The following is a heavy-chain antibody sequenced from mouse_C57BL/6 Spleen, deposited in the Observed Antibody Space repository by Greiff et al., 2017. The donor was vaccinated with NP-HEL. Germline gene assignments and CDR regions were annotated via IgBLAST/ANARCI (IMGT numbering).Heavy chain of an antibody. CDR1: GYTFTSYW. CDR2: IDPSDSYT. V-gene: IGHV1-69*01. CDR3: ARDLGLFDY. J-gene: IGHJ2*01. Sequence: QVQLKQPGAELVMPGASVKLSCKASGYTFTSYWMHWVKQRPGQGLEWIGEIDPSDSYTNYNQKFKGKSTLTVDKSSSTAYMQLSSLTSEDSAVYYCARDLGLFDYWGQGTTLTVSS. D-gene: IGHD4-1*01.